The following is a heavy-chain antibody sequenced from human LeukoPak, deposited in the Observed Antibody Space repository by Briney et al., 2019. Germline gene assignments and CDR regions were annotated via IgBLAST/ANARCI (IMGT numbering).Heavy chain of an antibody. V-gene: IGHV1-2*02. CDR3: ARDRRFRVSLYFHDAFDI. J-gene: IGHJ3*02. CDR1: GYTFTGYY. D-gene: IGHD2/OR15-2a*01. Sequence: ASVKVSCKASGYTFTGYYMHWVRQAPGQGLEWMGWINPNSGGTNYAQKFQGRVTMTRDTSISTAYMELSRLRSDDTAVYYCARDRRFRVSLYFHDAFDIWGQGTMVTVSS. CDR2: INPNSGGT.